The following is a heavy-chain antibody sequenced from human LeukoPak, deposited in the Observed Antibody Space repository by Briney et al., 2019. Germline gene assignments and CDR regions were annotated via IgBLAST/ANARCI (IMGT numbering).Heavy chain of an antibody. D-gene: IGHD2-15*01. CDR1: GGSISSYY. Sequence: PSETLSLTCTVSGGSISSYYWSWIRQPPGKGLEWIGYISYGGSTDSNPSLKSRVTISVDTSKNQFSLKLSSVTAADTAVYYCARHYCSGDKCYYFDYWGQGTLVTVSS. CDR3: ARHYCSGDKCYYFDY. V-gene: IGHV4-59*08. J-gene: IGHJ4*02. CDR2: ISYGGST.